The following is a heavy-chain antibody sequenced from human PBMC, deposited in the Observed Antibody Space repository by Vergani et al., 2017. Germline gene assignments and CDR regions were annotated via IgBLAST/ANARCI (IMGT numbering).Heavy chain of an antibody. V-gene: IGHV1-69*01. CDR3: ARDEGLRYFDWFHYYYGMDV. CDR1: GGTFSSYA. J-gene: IGHJ6*02. Sequence: QVQLVQSGAEVKKPGSSVKVSCKASGGTFSSYAISWVRQAPGQGLEWMGGIIPIFGTANYAQKFQGRVTITADESTSTAYMELRSLRSDDTAVYYCARDEGLRYFDWFHYYYGMDVWGQGTTVTVSS. D-gene: IGHD3-9*01. CDR2: IIPIFGTA.